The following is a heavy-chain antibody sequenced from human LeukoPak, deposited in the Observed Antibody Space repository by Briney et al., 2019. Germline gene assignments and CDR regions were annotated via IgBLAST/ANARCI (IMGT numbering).Heavy chain of an antibody. Sequence: SQTLSLTCTVSGGSISSGDYYWSWIRQPPGKGLEWIGYIYYSGSTYYNPSLKSRVTISVDTSKNQFSLKLSSVTAADTAVYYCARDLSGYPALIDYWGQGTLVTVSS. D-gene: IGHD5-12*01. J-gene: IGHJ4*02. CDR1: GGSISSGDYY. V-gene: IGHV4-30-4*01. CDR3: ARDLSGYPALIDY. CDR2: IYYSGST.